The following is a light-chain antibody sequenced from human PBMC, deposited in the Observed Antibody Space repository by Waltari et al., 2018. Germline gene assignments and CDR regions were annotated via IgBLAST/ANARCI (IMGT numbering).Light chain of an antibody. V-gene: IGLV2-14*01. CDR1: SSDVGRYAF. Sequence: QSALTQPASVSGSPGQSITISCTGTSSDVGRYAFVSWYQHHPGKAPKFMIYDVNKRASGVSNRFSGSKSGNTASLTISGLQAEDEADYYCCSYTSSSTFVFGTGTKVSVL. J-gene: IGLJ1*01. CDR3: CSYTSSSTFV. CDR2: DVN.